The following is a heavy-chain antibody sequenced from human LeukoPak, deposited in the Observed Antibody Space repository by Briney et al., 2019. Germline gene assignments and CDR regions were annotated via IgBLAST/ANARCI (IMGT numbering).Heavy chain of an antibody. CDR3: ARYWGSTGFDY. Sequence: SETLSLTCTVSGASISSYYWAWIRQSAGGGLEWIGRLYASGSTTYNPSLESRVTMSLDTSKNQFSLNLISVTAADTAVYYCARYWGSTGFDYWGQGALVTVSS. J-gene: IGHJ4*02. CDR2: LYASGST. V-gene: IGHV4-4*07. D-gene: IGHD7-27*01. CDR1: GASISSYY.